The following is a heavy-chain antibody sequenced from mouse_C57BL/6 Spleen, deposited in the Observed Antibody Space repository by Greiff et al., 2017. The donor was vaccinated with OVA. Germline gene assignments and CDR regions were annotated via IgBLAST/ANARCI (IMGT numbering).Heavy chain of an antibody. CDR3: ASFCYCGSRYYFDY. CDR2: IYPGDGDT. D-gene: IGHD1-1*01. J-gene: IGHJ2*01. CDR1: GYAFSSSW. Sequence: VQLQQSGPELVKPGASVKISCKASGYAFSSSWMNWVKQRPGKGLEWIGRIYPGDGDTNYNGKFKGKATLTADKSSSTAYMQLSSLTSEDSAVYFCASFCYCGSRYYFDYWGQGTTLTVSS. V-gene: IGHV1-82*01.